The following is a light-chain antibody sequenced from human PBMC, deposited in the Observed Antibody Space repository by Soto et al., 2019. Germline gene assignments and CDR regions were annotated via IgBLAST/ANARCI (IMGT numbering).Light chain of an antibody. Sequence: DIQMTQSPSSLSASVGDKVTITCRASQGIRNGLGWYQQQPGKAPKRLIYAASTLQSGVPSRFSGSGSGTEFTLTISRLQPEDFATYFCLQYTNYPLTFGGGTRVQMK. CDR3: LQYTNYPLT. J-gene: IGKJ4*01. V-gene: IGKV1-17*01. CDR2: AAS. CDR1: QGIRNG.